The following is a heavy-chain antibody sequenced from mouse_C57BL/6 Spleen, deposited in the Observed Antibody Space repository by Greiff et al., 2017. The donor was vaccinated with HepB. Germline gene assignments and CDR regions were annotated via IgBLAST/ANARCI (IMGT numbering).Heavy chain of an antibody. Sequence: VQLKESGPGLVKPSQSLSLTCSVTGYSITSGYYWNWIRQFPGNKLEWMGYISYDGSNNYNPSLKNRISITRDTSKNQFFLKLNSVTTEDTATYYCARGRDYSDYWGQGTTLTVSS. CDR1: GYSITSGYY. D-gene: IGHD1-1*01. V-gene: IGHV3-6*01. J-gene: IGHJ2*01. CDR3: ARGRDYSDY. CDR2: ISYDGSN.